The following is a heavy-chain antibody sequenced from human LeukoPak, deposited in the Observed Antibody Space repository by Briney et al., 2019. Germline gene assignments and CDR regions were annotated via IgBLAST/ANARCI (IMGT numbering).Heavy chain of an antibody. CDR3: ARDYYPGSGPDWFDP. V-gene: IGHV3-64*01. CDR1: GFTFSRYA. Sequence: GGSLRLSCAASGFTFSRYAMHWVRQAPGKRLEHVSAISSNGGDTYYANSVKGRFIISRDNSMNTLYLQMGSLRAEDMAVYFCARDYYPGSGPDWFDPWGQGTLVTVSS. CDR2: ISSNGGDT. J-gene: IGHJ5*02. D-gene: IGHD3-22*01.